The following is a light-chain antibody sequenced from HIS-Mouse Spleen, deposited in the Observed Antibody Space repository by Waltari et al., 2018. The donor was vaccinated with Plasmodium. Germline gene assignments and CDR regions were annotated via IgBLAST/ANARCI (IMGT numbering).Light chain of an antibody. CDR1: QSVSSSY. V-gene: IGKV3-20*01. CDR2: GAS. J-gene: IGKJ1*01. Sequence: ELVLTQSQGTLSLSPGERATLSCRASQSVSSSYLAWYQQKPGQAPRLLIYGASSRATGIPDRFSGSGSGTDFTLTISRLEPEDFAVYYCQQYGSSSWTFGQGTKVEIK. CDR3: QQYGSSSWT.